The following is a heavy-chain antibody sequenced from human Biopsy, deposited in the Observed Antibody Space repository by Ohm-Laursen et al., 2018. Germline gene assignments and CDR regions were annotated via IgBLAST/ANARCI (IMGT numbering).Heavy chain of an antibody. V-gene: IGHV3-11*01. D-gene: IGHD5-24*01. J-gene: IGHJ6*02. CDR3: ARDVEGFYSYAMDV. CDR1: GFTFSDYY. CDR2: ITSGGSTT. Sequence: GSLRLSCAASGFTFSDYYMSWIRQAPGKGLEWVSYITSGGSTTDYADSVKGRFTISRDNAKGSLFLQMNGLRAEDTAVYYCARDVEGFYSYAMDVWGQGTTVTVSS.